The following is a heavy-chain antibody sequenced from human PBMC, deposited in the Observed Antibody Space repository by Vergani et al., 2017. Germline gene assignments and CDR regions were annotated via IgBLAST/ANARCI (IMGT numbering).Heavy chain of an antibody. Sequence: VQLQESGPGLVKASQTLSLTCSVSGAYFGSGGYYWSWVRQRPGVGLDWIGYIYYSGTTYYNPSLESGLTISLDTSENHHSLKLTHLTAADTAVYYCARQKDYYMDVWGKGATVTVS. V-gene: IGHV4-31*03. CDR3: ARQKDYYMDV. CDR2: IYYSGTT. J-gene: IGHJ6*03. CDR1: GAYFGSGGYY.